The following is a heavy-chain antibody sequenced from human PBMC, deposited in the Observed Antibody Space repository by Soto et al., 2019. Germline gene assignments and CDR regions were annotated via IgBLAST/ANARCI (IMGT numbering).Heavy chain of an antibody. CDR3: ARAEGYYDFWSGYLKSPYYGMDV. CDR1: GGSISSGGYY. D-gene: IGHD3-3*01. J-gene: IGHJ6*02. Sequence: SETLSLTCTVSGGSISSGGYYWSWIRQHPGKGLEWIGYIYYSGSTDYNPSLKSRVTIPVDTSKNQFSLKLSSVTAADTAVYYCARAEGYYDFWSGYLKSPYYGMDVWGQGTTVTVSS. V-gene: IGHV4-31*03. CDR2: IYYSGST.